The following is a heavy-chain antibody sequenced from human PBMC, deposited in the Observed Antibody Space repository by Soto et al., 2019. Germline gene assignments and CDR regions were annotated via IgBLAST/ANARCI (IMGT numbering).Heavy chain of an antibody. CDR1: GFTFSMYS. D-gene: IGHD2-21*02. CDR2: IPQDGVDG. CDR3: ARDHLILPAHDFFYGSDV. J-gene: IGHJ6*02. V-gene: IGHV3-7*03. Sequence: PGGSLRLSCEVSGFTFSMYSMIWVRQSPGKGLEWVAKIPQDGVDGHYADSVKGRFTISRDNGKNSLYLQLNNLRAEDTAVYYCARDHLILPAHDFFYGSDVWGRGATVTVSS.